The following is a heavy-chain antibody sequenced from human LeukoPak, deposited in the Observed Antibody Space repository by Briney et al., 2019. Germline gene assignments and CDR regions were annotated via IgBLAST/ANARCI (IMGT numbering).Heavy chain of an antibody. CDR1: GGSISSYY. V-gene: IGHV4-59*12. CDR3: ARVRYDFWSGYPDAFDI. D-gene: IGHD3-3*01. J-gene: IGHJ3*02. Sequence: SETLSLTCTVSGGSISSYYWSWIRQPPGKGLEWIGYIYYSGSTNYNPSLKSRVTISVDRSKNQFSLKLSSVTAADTAVYYCARVRYDFWSGYPDAFDIWGQGTMVTVSS. CDR2: IYYSGST.